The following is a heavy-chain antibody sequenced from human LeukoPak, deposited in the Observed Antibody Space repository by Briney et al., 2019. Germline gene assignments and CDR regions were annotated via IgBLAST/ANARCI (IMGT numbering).Heavy chain of an antibody. D-gene: IGHD2-8*01. CDR2: INHSGST. V-gene: IGHV4-61*10. J-gene: IGHJ6*03. Sequence: KTSETLSLTCTVSGGSISSGSYYWSWIRQPAGKGLEWIGEINHSGSTNYNPSLKSRVTISVDTSKNQFSLKLSSVTAADTAVYYCARNGDYCIDVWGKGTTVTVSS. CDR3: ARNGDYCIDV. CDR1: GGSISSGSYY.